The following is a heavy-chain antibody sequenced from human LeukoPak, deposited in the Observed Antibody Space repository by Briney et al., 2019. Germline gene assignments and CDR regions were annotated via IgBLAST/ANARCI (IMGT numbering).Heavy chain of an antibody. J-gene: IGHJ4*02. D-gene: IGHD6-13*01. CDR2: IRNKVSSYTT. Sequence: GGSLRLSCAASGLSFSDHYMDWVRQAPGKGLEWVGRIRNKVSSYTTEYAASVKGRFTISRDDSKNSLYLQMNSLKTEDTAVYYCARDSGYYYIDYWGQGTLVTVSS. CDR1: GLSFSDHY. V-gene: IGHV3-72*01. CDR3: ARDSGYYYIDY.